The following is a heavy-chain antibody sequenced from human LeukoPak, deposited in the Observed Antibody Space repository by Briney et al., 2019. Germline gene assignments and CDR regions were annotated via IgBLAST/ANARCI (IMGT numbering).Heavy chain of an antibody. CDR3: ARGWFGFWHNSYADDNAFDI. D-gene: IGHD5-18*01. Sequence: PSETLSLTCAVSGGSFRGYYWSWIPQIPRKRLEWRGEIKQRGRTNYNPSLKSRVTISVDTSKNQISLTLSFVTATDTAIYYCARGWFGFWHNSYADDNAFDIWGQGTMVTVSS. CDR2: IKQRGRT. V-gene: IGHV4-34*01. J-gene: IGHJ3*02. CDR1: GGSFRGYY.